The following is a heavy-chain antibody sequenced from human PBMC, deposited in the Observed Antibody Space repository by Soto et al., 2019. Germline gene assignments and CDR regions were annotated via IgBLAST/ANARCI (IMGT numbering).Heavy chain of an antibody. Sequence: SETLSLTCTVSGGSISSSRYYWGWIRQPPGKGLEWIGSIYYSGSTYYNPSLKSRVTISVDTSKNQFSLKLSSVTAADTAVYYCARQNSGSYYSYYYYYGMDVWGQGTTFTVSS. CDR3: ARQNSGSYYSYYYYYGMDV. CDR1: GGSISSSRYY. V-gene: IGHV4-39*01. D-gene: IGHD1-26*01. CDR2: IYYSGST. J-gene: IGHJ6*02.